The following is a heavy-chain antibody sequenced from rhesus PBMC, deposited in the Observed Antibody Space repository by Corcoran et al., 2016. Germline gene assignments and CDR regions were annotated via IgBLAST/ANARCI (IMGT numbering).Heavy chain of an antibody. CDR3: ATLLPGNVAY. D-gene: IGHD2-15*01. CDR1: GYSFTSYW. CDR2: IDPSDSDT. Sequence: EVQLVQSGAEVKRPGESLKISCKTSGYSFTSYWISWVRQMPGKGLEWMGAIDPSDSDTRYSPSFQCQVTISADKSISTAYLQWSSLKASDTATYYCATLLPGNVAYWGQGVLVTVSS. V-gene: IGHV5-2*01. J-gene: IGHJ4*01.